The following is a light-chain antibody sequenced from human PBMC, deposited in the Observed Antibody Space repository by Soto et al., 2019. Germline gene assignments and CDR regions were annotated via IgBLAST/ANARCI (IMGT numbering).Light chain of an antibody. Sequence: EIVMTQSPATLSVSPGERATLSCRPSQSVSSNLAWYQQKPCQAPRLLIYGASTRATGIPARFSGSGSGTEFTLTISSLQSEDFAVYYCQQYGSSLITFGGGTKVDIK. J-gene: IGKJ4*01. CDR2: GAS. V-gene: IGKV3-15*01. CDR1: QSVSSN. CDR3: QQYGSSLIT.